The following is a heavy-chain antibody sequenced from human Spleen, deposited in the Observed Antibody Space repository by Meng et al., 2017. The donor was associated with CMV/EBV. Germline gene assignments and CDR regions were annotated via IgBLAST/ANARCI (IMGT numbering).Heavy chain of an antibody. CDR1: GGTFSSYA. Sequence: SVKVSCKASGGTFSSYAISWVRQAPGQGLEWVGGIIPILDIPNYAQKFQGRVTITADKSPSTAYMELSSLRSEDTAVYYCARDQDSGSYNWGQGTLVTVSS. J-gene: IGHJ4*02. D-gene: IGHD1-26*01. V-gene: IGHV1-69*10. CDR3: ARDQDSGSYN. CDR2: IIPILDIP.